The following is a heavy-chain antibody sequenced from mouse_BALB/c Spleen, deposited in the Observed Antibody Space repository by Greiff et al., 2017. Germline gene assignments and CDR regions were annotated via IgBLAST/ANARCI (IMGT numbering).Heavy chain of an antibody. D-gene: IGHD2-3*01. Sequence: VQRVESGPELVRPGESVKISCKGSGYTFTDYAMHWVKQSHAKSLEWIGVISIYYDNTNYNQKFKGKATMTVDKSSSTAYMELARLTSEDSAIYYCARIYDGYLYYYAMDYWGQGTSVTVSS. V-gene: IGHV1-67*01. CDR1: GYTFTDYA. CDR3: ARIYDGYLYYYAMDY. J-gene: IGHJ4*01. CDR2: ISIYYDNT.